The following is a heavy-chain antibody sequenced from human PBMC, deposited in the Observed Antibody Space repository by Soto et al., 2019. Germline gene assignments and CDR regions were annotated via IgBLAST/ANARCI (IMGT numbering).Heavy chain of an antibody. CDR3: TKTRDYGDYLTGAFYYYALDV. V-gene: IGHV1-3*01. J-gene: IGHJ6*02. Sequence: ASVKVSCKASGYTFTTYAINWVRQAPGQRPEWMGWINAGNGNTKYSQKFQGIVAITRDTTASTAYMDLISLRSEDTAVYYCTKTRDYGDYLTGAFYYYALDVWGQGTTVTVSS. CDR2: INAGNGNT. D-gene: IGHD4-17*01. CDR1: GYTFTTYA.